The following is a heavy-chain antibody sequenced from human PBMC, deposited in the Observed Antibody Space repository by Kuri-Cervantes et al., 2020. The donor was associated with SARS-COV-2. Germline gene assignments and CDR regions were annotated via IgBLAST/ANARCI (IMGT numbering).Heavy chain of an antibody. Sequence: GESLKISCATSGFTFKNYGMSWVRQAPGKGLEWVSYISSSGSTIYYADSVKGRFTISRDNARNSLYLQMNSLRAEDTAVYYCARPLSYGDSQGLDYWGQGTRVTVSS. D-gene: IGHD4-17*01. CDR3: ARPLSYGDSQGLDY. V-gene: IGHV3-48*04. CDR1: GFTFKNYG. J-gene: IGHJ4*02. CDR2: ISSSGSTI.